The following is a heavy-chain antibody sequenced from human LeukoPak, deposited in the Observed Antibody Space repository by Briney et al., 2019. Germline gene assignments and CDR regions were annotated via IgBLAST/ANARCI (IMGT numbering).Heavy chain of an antibody. V-gene: IGHV4-34*01. CDR2: INHSGST. D-gene: IGHD3-3*01. CDR3: ARIRRWIFGVVIPQYAFDI. J-gene: IGHJ3*02. Sequence: GSLRLSCAASGFTFSSYAMSWIRQPPGKGLEWIGEINHSGSTNYNPSLKSRVTISVDTSKNQFSLKLSSVTAADTAVYYCARIRRWIFGVVIPQYAFDIWGQGTMVTVSS. CDR1: GFTFSSYA.